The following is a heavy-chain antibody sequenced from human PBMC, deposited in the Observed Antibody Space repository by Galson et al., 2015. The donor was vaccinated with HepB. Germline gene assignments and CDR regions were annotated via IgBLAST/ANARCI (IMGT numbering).Heavy chain of an antibody. V-gene: IGHV1-8*01. CDR2: MNPNSGNT. J-gene: IGHJ6*03. Sequence: SVKVSCKASGYTFTSYDINWVRQATGQGLEWMGWMNPNSGNTGYAQKFQGRVTMTRNTSISTAYMELSSLRSEDTAVYYCSRVPNTDSSSSQSYYYYYMDVWGKGTTVTVSS. CDR1: GYTFTSYD. D-gene: IGHD6-6*01. CDR3: SRVPNTDSSSSQSYYYYYMDV.